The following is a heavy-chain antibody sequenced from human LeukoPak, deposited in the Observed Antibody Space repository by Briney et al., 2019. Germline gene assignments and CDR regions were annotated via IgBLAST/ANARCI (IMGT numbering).Heavy chain of an antibody. J-gene: IGHJ4*02. D-gene: IGHD6-13*01. CDR2: FDPEDGET. V-gene: IGHV1-24*01. Sequence: ASVKVSCKVSGYTLTELSMHWVRQAPGKRLEWMGGFDPEDGETIYAQKFQGRVTMTEDTSTDTAYMELSSLRSEDTAVYYCATAGLFGSSSSWSPYYFDYWGQGTLVTVSS. CDR1: GYTLTELS. CDR3: ATAGLFGSSSSWSPYYFDY.